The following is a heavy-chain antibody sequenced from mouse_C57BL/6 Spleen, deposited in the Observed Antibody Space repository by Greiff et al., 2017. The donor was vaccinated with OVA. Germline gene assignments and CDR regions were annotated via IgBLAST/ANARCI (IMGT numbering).Heavy chain of an antibody. CDR2: ISDGGSYT. J-gene: IGHJ2*01. V-gene: IGHV5-4*01. CDR1: GFTFSSYA. CDR3: ARDPDTTVVASFDC. D-gene: IGHD1-1*01. Sequence: EVKLVESGGGLVKPGGSLKLSCAASGFTFSSYAMSWVRQTPEKRLEWVATISDGGSYTYYPDNVKGRFTISRDNAKNNLYLQMSHLKSEDTAMYYCARDPDTTVVASFDCWGQSTTLTFSS.